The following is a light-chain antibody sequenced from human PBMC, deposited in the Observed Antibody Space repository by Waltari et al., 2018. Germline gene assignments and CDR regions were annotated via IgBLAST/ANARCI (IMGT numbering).Light chain of an antibody. CDR2: GAS. J-gene: IGKJ1*01. CDR1: QSVRGS. V-gene: IGKV3-20*01. Sequence: EIVLTQSPGTLSLYPGERATLSCRASQSVRGSLAWYQQKAGQAPRLLIYGASSRATGIPDRFSGSGAGTDFSLTISRLEPEDFAVYYCQHYVRLPATFGQGTKVEI. CDR3: QHYVRLPAT.